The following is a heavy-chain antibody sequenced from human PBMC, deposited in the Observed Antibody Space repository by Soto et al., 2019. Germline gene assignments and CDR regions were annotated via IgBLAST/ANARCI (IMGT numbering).Heavy chain of an antibody. Sequence: EVQLVESGGGLVQPGGSLRLSCAASGFTFSSYEMNWVRQAPGKGLEWVSYISSSGSTIYYADSVKGRFTISRDNAKNSLYLQMNSLRAEDTAVYYCARGSWGSRILPYYYYYGMDVWGQGTTVTVSS. CDR3: ARGSWGSRILPYYYYYGMDV. CDR2: ISSSGSTI. J-gene: IGHJ6*02. D-gene: IGHD3-3*01. CDR1: GFTFSSYE. V-gene: IGHV3-48*03.